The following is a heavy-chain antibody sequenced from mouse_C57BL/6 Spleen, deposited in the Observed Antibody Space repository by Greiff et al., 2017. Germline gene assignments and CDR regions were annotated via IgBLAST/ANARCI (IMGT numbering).Heavy chain of an antibody. D-gene: IGHD2-5*01. J-gene: IGHJ1*03. V-gene: IGHV1-15*01. CDR1: GYTFTDYE. CDR3: TRGGSNYVSYWYFDV. Sequence: QVQLQQSGAELVRPGASVTLSCKASGYTFTDYEMHWVKQTPVHGLEWIGAIDPETGGTAYNQKFKGKAILTADKSSSTAYMELRSLTSEDSAVYYCTRGGSNYVSYWYFDVWGTGTTVTVSS. CDR2: IDPETGGT.